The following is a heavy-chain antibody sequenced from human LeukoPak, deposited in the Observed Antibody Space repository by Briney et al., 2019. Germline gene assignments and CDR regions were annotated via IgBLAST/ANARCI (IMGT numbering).Heavy chain of an antibody. V-gene: IGHV4-59*01. Sequence: SETLSLTCTVSGGSISSYYWSWIRQPPGKGLEWIGYIYYSGSTNYNPSLKSRVTISVDTSKNQFSLKLSSVTAADTAVYYCARSRTEITPIDFDYWGQGTLVTVSS. CDR2: IYYSGST. CDR3: ARSRTEITPIDFDY. J-gene: IGHJ4*02. CDR1: GGSISSYY. D-gene: IGHD3-16*01.